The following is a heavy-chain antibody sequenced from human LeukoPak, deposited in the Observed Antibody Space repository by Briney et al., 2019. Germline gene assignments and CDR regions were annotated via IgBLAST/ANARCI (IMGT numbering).Heavy chain of an antibody. J-gene: IGHJ4*02. CDR1: GFTFGSYW. Sequence: GGSLRLSCAASGFTFGSYWMSWVRQAPGKGLEWVANIKQDGSEKYYVDSVKGRFTISRDNAKNSLYLQMNSLRAEDTAVYYCAKGLPNYFAVDYWGQGTLVTVSS. D-gene: IGHD1-7*01. CDR2: IKQDGSEK. V-gene: IGHV3-7*01. CDR3: AKGLPNYFAVDY.